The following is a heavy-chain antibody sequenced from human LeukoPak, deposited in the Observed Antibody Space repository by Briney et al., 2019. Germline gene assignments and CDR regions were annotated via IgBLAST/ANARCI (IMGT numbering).Heavy chain of an antibody. D-gene: IGHD3-10*01. CDR3: ARAGGAGSGNFVDYYYYYGMDV. J-gene: IGHJ6*04. CDR2: ISSSSSYT. V-gene: IGHV3-11*06. Sequence: GGSLRLSCAASGFTFSDYYMSWIRQAPGKGLGWVSYISSSSSYTNYADSVKGRFTISRDNAKTSLYLQMNSLRAEDTAVYYCARAGGAGSGNFVDYYYYYGMDVWGKGTTVTVSS. CDR1: GFTFSDYY.